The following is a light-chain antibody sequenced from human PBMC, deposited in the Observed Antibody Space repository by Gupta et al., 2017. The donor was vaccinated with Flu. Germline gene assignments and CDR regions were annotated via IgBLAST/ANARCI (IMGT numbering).Light chain of an antibody. CDR3: QQDVRLPCT. V-gene: IGKV1-5*03. CDR1: QSVDGY. CDR2: KSS. Sequence: DIQVTQSPPTLSASVCDRVSITCRASQSVDGYLDWYQQRPGRAPKLLMYKSSVGKNGVSSRFSGSGSGTEFTLTIKKGQPDDFATYFCQQDVRLPCTFGQGTKV. J-gene: IGKJ2*02.